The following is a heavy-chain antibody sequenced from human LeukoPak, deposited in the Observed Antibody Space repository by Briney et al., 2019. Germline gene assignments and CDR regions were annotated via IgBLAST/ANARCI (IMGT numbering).Heavy chain of an antibody. Sequence: ASVTVSCKASGYTFTCYYMHWVRQAPGQGLEWMGWINPNSGGTNYAQKFQGRVTMTRDTSISTGYMELSRLRSDDTAVYYCARDSGYSTVDSSGPGALVTASS. CDR2: INPNSGGT. D-gene: IGHD5-12*01. CDR3: ARDSGYSTVDS. CDR1: GYTFTCYY. V-gene: IGHV1-2*02. J-gene: IGHJ4*02.